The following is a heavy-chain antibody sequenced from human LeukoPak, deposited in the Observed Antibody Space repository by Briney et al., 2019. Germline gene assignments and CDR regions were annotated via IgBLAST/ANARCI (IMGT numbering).Heavy chain of an antibody. Sequence: VASVKVSCKASGYTFTSYYMHWVRQAPGQGLEWMGGIIPIFGTANYAQKFQGRVTITADESTSTAYMELSSLRSEDTAVYYCARGIAVAGSYYFDYWGQGTLVTVSS. D-gene: IGHD6-19*01. CDR1: GYTFTSYY. V-gene: IGHV1-69*13. CDR3: ARGIAVAGSYYFDY. J-gene: IGHJ4*02. CDR2: IIPIFGTA.